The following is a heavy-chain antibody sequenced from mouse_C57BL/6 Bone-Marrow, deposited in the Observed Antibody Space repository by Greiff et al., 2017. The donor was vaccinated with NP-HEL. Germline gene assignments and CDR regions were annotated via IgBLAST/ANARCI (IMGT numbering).Heavy chain of an antibody. CDR3: ARRGITTVVAPYYYAMDY. J-gene: IGHJ4*01. V-gene: IGHV1-81*01. CDR1: GYTFTSYG. Sequence: VHLVESGAELARPGASVKLPCKASGYTFTSYGISWVKQRTGQGLEWIGEIYPRSGNTYYNEKFKGKATLTADKSSSTAYMELRSLTSEDSAVYFCARRGITTVVAPYYYAMDYWGQGTSVTVSS. D-gene: IGHD1-1*01. CDR2: IYPRSGNT.